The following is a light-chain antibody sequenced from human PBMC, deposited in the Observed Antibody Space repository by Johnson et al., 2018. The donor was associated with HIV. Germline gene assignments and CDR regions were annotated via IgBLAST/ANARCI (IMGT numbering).Light chain of an antibody. CDR2: ENN. J-gene: IGLJ1*01. CDR1: SSNIGNNY. CDR3: GTWDSSLSAL. V-gene: IGLV1-51*02. Sequence: QSILTQPPSVSAAPGQKVTISCSGSSSNIGNNYVSWYQQLPGTAPKLLIYENNKRPSGIPDRFSVSKSGTSATLGITGLQTGDEADYYCGTWDSSLSALFGTGTKVTVL.